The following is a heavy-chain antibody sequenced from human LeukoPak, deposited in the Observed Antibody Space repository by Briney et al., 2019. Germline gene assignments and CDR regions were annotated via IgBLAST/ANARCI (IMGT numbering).Heavy chain of an antibody. CDR2: INFGDSNT. J-gene: IGHJ5*02. CDR1: GHSFTNHW. D-gene: IGHD1-26*01. V-gene: IGHV5-51*01. CDR3: ATRRHSGSPNWYDP. Sequence: GESLKISCKASGHSFTNHWIGWVRQTPGIGLEWVGIINFGDSNTLYSPAFEGQVTISLDKSISTTYLQWRSLKASDTAMYYCATRRHSGSPNWYDPWGQGTLVTVSS.